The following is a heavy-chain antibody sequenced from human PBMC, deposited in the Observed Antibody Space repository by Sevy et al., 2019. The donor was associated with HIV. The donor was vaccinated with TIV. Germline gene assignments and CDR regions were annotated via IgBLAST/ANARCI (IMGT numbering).Heavy chain of an antibody. CDR3: ARAMASADSL. CDR2: VNQDGSTK. Sequence: GGSLRLSCAASGFRISSYWMLWVRQAPGKGLEWVANVNQDGSTKYYLDSVKGRFTISRDNAKNLVFLQMNSLTADDAALYYWARAMASADSLWGQGTLVTVSS. CDR1: GFRISSYW. V-gene: IGHV3-7*01. J-gene: IGHJ4*02. D-gene: IGHD3-22*01.